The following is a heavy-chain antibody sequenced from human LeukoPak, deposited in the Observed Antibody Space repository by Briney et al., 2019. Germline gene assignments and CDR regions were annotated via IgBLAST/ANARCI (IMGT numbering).Heavy chain of an antibody. CDR2: IVVGSGNT. Sequence: RASVKVSCKASGFTFTSSAMQWVRQARGQRLEWIGWIVVGSGNTNYAQKFQERVTITRDMSTSTAYMELSSLKASDTAMYYCARQLVDFEITMVRGAEIRGYYFDYWGQGTLVTVSS. J-gene: IGHJ4*02. V-gene: IGHV1-58*02. D-gene: IGHD3-10*01. CDR1: GFTFTSSA. CDR3: ARQLVDFEITMVRGAEIRGYYFDY.